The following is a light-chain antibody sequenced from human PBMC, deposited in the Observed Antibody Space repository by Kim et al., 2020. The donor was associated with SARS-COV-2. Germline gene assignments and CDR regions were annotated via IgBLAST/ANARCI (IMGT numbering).Light chain of an antibody. Sequence: DIRMTQSPSIVYASIGDTVTITCRASETISVYMAWYQHKPGKAPKLLISRASSLETGVSSRFSGSGSGTDFALTISSLQPDVLATYYCQQYNTDSRTFGQGTKVDIK. CDR2: RAS. V-gene: IGKV1-5*03. CDR3: QQYNTDSRT. J-gene: IGKJ1*01. CDR1: ETISVY.